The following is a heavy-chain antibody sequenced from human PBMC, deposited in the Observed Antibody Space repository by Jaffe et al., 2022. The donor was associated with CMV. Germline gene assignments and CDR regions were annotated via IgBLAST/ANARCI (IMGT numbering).Heavy chain of an antibody. CDR1: GGSISSYY. CDR3: ARQISGSWYATPYYYYYYYMDV. CDR2: IYYSGST. J-gene: IGHJ6*03. D-gene: IGHD6-13*01. V-gene: IGHV4-59*01. Sequence: QVQLQESGPGLVKPSETLSLTCTVSGGSISSYYWSWIRQPPGKGLEWIGYIYYSGSTNYNPSLKSRVTISVDTSKNQFSLKLSSVTAADTAVYYCARQISGSWYATPYYYYYYYMDVWGKGTTVTVSS.